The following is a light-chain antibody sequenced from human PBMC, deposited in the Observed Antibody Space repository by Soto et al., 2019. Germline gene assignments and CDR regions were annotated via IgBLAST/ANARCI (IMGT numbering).Light chain of an antibody. CDR3: QQYGRSPWT. Sequence: EIVLTQSPGTLSLSPGEGATLSCRASQSINSFLAWYQQRRGQAPRLLIHGASNRATGIPDRFSGSGSGTDFILTISRLEPDDFAVYYCQQYGRSPWTFGQGTKVDIK. CDR2: GAS. J-gene: IGKJ1*01. V-gene: IGKV3-20*01. CDR1: QSINSF.